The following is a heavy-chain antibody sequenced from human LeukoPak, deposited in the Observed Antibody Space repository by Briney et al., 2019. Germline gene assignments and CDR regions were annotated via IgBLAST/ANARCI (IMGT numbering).Heavy chain of an antibody. Sequence: SETLSLTCTVSGGSISSSSYYWGWMRQPQGKGLEWIGSIYYSGSTYYNPSLKSRVTISVDTSKNQFSLKLSSVTAADTAVYYCARHWGSSWPYLFDYWGQGTLVTVSS. CDR3: ARHWGSSWPYLFDY. V-gene: IGHV4-39*01. D-gene: IGHD6-13*01. CDR2: IYYSGST. CDR1: GGSISSSSYY. J-gene: IGHJ4*02.